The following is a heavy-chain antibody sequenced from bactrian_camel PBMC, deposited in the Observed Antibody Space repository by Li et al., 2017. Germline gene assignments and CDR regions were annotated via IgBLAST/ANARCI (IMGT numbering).Heavy chain of an antibody. CDR2: LDSSGFTT. CDR1: GFTFGNYA. D-gene: IGHD4*01. Sequence: VQLVESGGGLVQPGGSLRLSCGASGFTFGNYAMAWVRQAPGKELEWIAGLDSSGFTTSYADSVKGRFTISQDNAKRKLYLQMNDLKPEDTAMYYCAAGMREFSPLKDTATIMLSCDNYWGQGTHVTVS. CDR3: AAGMREFSPLKDTATIMLSCDNY. J-gene: IGHJ4*01. V-gene: IGHV3S31*01.